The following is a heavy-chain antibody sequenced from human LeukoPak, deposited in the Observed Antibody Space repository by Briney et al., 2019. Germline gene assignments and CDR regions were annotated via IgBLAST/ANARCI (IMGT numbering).Heavy chain of an antibody. CDR2: MNPNSGNT. CDR1: GYTFTSYD. CDR3: ARRYCSGGSCARGLAFDP. V-gene: IGHV1-8*01. Sequence: GASVKVSCKASGYTFTSYDINWVRQATGQGLEWMGWMNPNSGNTGYAQKFQGRVTMTRNTSISTAYMELSSLRSEDTAVYYCARRYCSGGSCARGLAFDPWGQGTLVAVSS. D-gene: IGHD2-15*01. J-gene: IGHJ5*02.